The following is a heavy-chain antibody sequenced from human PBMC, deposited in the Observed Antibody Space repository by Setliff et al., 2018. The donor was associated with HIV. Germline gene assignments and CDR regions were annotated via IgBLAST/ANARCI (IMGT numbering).Heavy chain of an antibody. CDR1: GGTFSSYG. D-gene: IGHD6-19*01. V-gene: IGHV1-69*05. CDR2: IIPMFGTG. Sequence: GASVKVSCKASGGTFSSYGISWVRQAPGQGLEWMGAIIPMFGTGFYAQKFQGRVTITTDGSRTTSYMELSSLRFEDTAVYFCARVAHSSSYHYYGMDVWGQGTTVTVSS. CDR3: ARVAHSSSYHYYGMDV. J-gene: IGHJ6*02.